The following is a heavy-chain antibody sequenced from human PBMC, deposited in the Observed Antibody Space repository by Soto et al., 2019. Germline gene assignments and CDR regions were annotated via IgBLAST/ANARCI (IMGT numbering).Heavy chain of an antibody. CDR1: GFTFSSYA. Sequence: GGSLRLSCAASGFTFSSYAMSWVRQAPGKGLGWVSAISGSGGSTYYADSVKGRFTISRDNSKNTLYLQMNSLRAEDTAVYYCAKDPHHYCSRTSCYGGFDPWGQGTLVTAPQ. CDR2: ISGSGGST. CDR3: AKDPHHYCSRTSCYGGFDP. J-gene: IGHJ5*02. V-gene: IGHV3-23*01. D-gene: IGHD2-2*01.